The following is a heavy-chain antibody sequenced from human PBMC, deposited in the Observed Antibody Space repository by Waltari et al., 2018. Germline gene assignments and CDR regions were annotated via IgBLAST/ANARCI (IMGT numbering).Heavy chain of an antibody. Sequence: QVHLQESGPELVEPSDTLYLTRTVSHLSLTSGAYYWRWIRPPAGKGPEWLGNIYYSGSAYYIPSLESRVAISVDTSRNKFFLSLTSVTAADAAVYYCARAECSTSSCFFVSGFDPWGQGIHVTVSS. CDR2: IYYSGSA. D-gene: IGHD2-15*01. V-gene: IGHV4-39*01. CDR3: ARAECSTSSCFFVSGFDP. J-gene: IGHJ5*02. CDR1: HLSLTSGAYY.